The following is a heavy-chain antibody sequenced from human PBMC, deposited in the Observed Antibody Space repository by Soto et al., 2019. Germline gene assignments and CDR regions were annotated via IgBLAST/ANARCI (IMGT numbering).Heavy chain of an antibody. Sequence: QVQLVQSGAEVKKPGASVKVSCKASGYTFTSYGITWVRQAPGQGLEWMGWISAYNGNTNYAQKLQGRATMTPDTSTSTAYMERRSLRSDDTAVYYCARRKVVPAAVVDYWGQGTLVTVSS. D-gene: IGHD2-2*01. V-gene: IGHV1-18*01. J-gene: IGHJ4*02. CDR1: GYTFTSYG. CDR3: ARRKVVPAAVVDY. CDR2: ISAYNGNT.